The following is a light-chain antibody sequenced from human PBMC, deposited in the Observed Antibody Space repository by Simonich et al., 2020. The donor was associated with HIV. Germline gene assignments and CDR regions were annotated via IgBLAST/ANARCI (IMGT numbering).Light chain of an antibody. Sequence: EIVLTQSPATLSLSPGERATLSCRASQSVSNYLAWYQQKPGQAPRLRIYDASNRATGIPARFSGSGSGTDFTLTISSLEPEDFAVYYCQQYNTWVSITFGQGTRLEMK. V-gene: IGKV3-11*01. CDR3: QQYNTWVSIT. J-gene: IGKJ5*01. CDR2: DAS. CDR1: QSVSNY.